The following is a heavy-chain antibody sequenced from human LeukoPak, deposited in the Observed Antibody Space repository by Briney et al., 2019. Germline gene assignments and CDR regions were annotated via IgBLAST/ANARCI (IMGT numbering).Heavy chain of an antibody. D-gene: IGHD6-13*01. J-gene: IGHJ4*02. CDR2: INPNSGGT. CDR3: ARDLRISRIAAAGIIIY. Sequence: ASVKSSCKASGYTFTGYYMHWVRQAPGQGLEWMGWINPNSGGTNYAQKFQGRVTMTRDTSISTAYMELSRLRSDDTAVYYCARDLRISRIAAAGIIIYWGQGTLVTVSS. V-gene: IGHV1-2*02. CDR1: GYTFTGYY.